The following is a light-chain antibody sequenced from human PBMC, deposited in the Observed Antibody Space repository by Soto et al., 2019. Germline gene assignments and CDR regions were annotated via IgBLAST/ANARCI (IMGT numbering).Light chain of an antibody. Sequence: EILMTQSTATLSVSPGERATLSCRASQYISSNLAWYQKKPGQAPRFLIYGASTRATDIPARFRGSGSGIELSLTISSQLTEDFAVYYCKQDNNWPYTFGQGTKMQI. CDR1: QYISSN. CDR2: GAS. J-gene: IGKJ2*01. CDR3: KQDNNWPYT. V-gene: IGKV3-15*01.